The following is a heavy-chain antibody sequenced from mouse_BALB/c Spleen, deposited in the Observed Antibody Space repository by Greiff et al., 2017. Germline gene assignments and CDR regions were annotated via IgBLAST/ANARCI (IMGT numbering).Heavy chain of an antibody. CDR1: GFTFSSYA. J-gene: IGHJ2*01. V-gene: IGHV5-6-5*01. CDR2: ISSGGST. Sequence: EVQRVESGGGLVKPGGSLKLSCAASGFTFSSYAMSWVRQTPEKRLEWVASISSGGSTYYPDSVKGRFTISRDNARNILYLQMSSLRSEDTAMYYCARDYGTGLDYWGQGTTLTVSS. D-gene: IGHD1-2*01. CDR3: ARDYGTGLDY.